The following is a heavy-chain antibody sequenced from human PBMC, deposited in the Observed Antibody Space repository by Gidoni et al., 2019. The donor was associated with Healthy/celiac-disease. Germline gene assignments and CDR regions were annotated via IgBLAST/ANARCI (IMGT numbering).Heavy chain of an antibody. D-gene: IGHD4-4*01. V-gene: IGHV3-48*04. Sequence: VRQAPGKGLEWVSYISSSSSTIYYADSVKGRFTISRDNAKNSLYLQMNSLRAEDTAVYYCARDTVTTEIDYWGQGTLVTVSS. J-gene: IGHJ4*02. CDR3: ARDTVTTEIDY. CDR2: ISSSSSTI.